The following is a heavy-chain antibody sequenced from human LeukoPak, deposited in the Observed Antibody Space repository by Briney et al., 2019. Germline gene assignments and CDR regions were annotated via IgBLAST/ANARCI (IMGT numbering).Heavy chain of an antibody. CDR1: GGSINSYY. V-gene: IGHV4-59*01. D-gene: IGHD6-13*01. CDR3: AREHSSSWVDY. Sequence: PSETLPLTCTVSGGSINSYYWSWIRQPPGKGLEWIGYIYYSGSTNYNPSLKSRVTISVDTSKHQFSLKLSSVTAADTAVYYCAREHSSSWVDYWGQGILVSVSS. CDR2: IYYSGST. J-gene: IGHJ4*02.